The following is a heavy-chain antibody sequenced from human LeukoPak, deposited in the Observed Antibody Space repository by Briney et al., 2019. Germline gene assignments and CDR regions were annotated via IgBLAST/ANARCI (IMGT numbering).Heavy chain of an antibody. CDR3: ARDSNYDFWTSADY. CDR2: IDAGNGNT. CDR1: GYTFTSYA. D-gene: IGHD3-3*01. V-gene: IGHV1-3*01. J-gene: IGHJ4*02. Sequence: RASVKVSCKASGYTFTSYAMHWVRQAPGQRLEWMGWIDAGNGNTKYSQKFQGRVTITRDTSASTAYMELSSLRSEDTAVYYCARDSNYDFWTSADYWGQGTLVTVSS.